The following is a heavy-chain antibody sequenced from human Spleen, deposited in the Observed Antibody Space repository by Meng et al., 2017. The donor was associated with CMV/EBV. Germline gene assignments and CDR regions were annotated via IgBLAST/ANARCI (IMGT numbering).Heavy chain of an antibody. D-gene: IGHD4-23*01. J-gene: IGHJ6*02. CDR2: INPNSDAT. CDR3: ASPGGVYGGKGLYYGMDV. CDR1: GYTFTGFY. V-gene: IGHV1-2*02. Sequence: ASVKVSCKASGYTFTGFYMPWVRQAPGQGLERMGWINPNSDATKYAHNFQGRVTMTRDTSISTAYMELSRLRSDDTAVYYCASPGGVYGGKGLYYGMDVWGQGTTVTVSS.